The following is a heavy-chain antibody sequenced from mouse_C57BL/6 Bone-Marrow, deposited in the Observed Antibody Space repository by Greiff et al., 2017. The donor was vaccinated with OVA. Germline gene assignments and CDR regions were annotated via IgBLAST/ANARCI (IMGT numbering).Heavy chain of an antibody. CDR2: IYPGSGST. D-gene: IGHD2-10*01. J-gene: IGHJ2*01. CDR1: GYTFTSYW. V-gene: IGHV1-55*01. CDR3: ARGGAYYPSYFDY. Sequence: QVQLQQPGAELVKPGASVKMSCKASGYTFTSYWITWVKQRPGQGLEWIGDIYPGSGSTNYTEKFKSKATLTVDTSSSTAYMQLSSLTSEDSAVYYCARGGAYYPSYFDYWGQGTTLTVSS.